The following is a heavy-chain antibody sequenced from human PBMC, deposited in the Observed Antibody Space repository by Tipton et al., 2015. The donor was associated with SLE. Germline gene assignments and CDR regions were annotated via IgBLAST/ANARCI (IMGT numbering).Heavy chain of an antibody. Sequence: TLSLTCTVSGGSTSSGSYYWSWIRQPAGKGLEWIGRIYTSGSTNYNPSLKSRVTISVDTSENQFSLKLSSVTAADAAVYYCAREGYSSSSVYYYMDVWGKGTTVTVSS. CDR1: GGSTSSGSYY. D-gene: IGHD6-6*01. V-gene: IGHV4-61*02. CDR2: IYTSGST. CDR3: AREGYSSSSVYYYMDV. J-gene: IGHJ6*03.